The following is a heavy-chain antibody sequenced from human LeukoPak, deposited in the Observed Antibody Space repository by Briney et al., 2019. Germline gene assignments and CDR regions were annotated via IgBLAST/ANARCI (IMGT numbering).Heavy chain of an antibody. V-gene: IGHV3-30*18. CDR3: AKDSGRYLNWGYFDY. CDR2: ISYDGIEK. Sequence: GGSLRLSCAASGFTFSSYVMHWVRQAPGKGLEWVAVISYDGIEKYYADSVKGRFTISRDNYKNTLDLQMNSLRAEDTATYYCAKDSGRYLNWGYFDYWGLGTLVTVSS. J-gene: IGHJ4*02. D-gene: IGHD3-10*01. CDR1: GFTFSSYV.